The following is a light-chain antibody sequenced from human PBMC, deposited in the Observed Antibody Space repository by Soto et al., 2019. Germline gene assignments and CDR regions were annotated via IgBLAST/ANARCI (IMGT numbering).Light chain of an antibody. CDR1: SSDVGGYNY. CDR2: DVS. V-gene: IGLV2-14*01. Sequence: QSALTQPSSVSGSPGESITISCSGTSSDVGGYNYVSWYQQNPGTAPKLLIYDVSNRPSGVSHRFSGSKSGNTASLTISGVQAGDEADYYCSSYRSSRTYVFGTGTQLTVL. J-gene: IGLJ1*01. CDR3: SSYRSSRTYV.